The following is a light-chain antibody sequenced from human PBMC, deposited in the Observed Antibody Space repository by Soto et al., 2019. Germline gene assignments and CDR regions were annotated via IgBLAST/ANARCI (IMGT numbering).Light chain of an antibody. V-gene: IGKV3-11*01. CDR1: QSVSSY. CDR3: QQRSNWPPN. CDR2: GAS. Sequence: EIVLTQSPATLSLSPGERATLSCRASQSVSSYLAWYQQKPGQAPRLLIYGASNRATGIPARFSGSGSGTDFTLTISSLEPEDFAVYYCQQRSNWPPNFGQGTRLEIK. J-gene: IGKJ5*01.